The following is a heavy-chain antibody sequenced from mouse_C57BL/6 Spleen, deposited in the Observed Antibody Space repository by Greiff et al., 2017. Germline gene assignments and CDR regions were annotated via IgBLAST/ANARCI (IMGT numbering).Heavy chain of an antibody. CDR2: IDPSDSET. V-gene: IGHV1-52*01. CDR1: GYTFTSYW. D-gene: IGHD2-4*01. Sequence: QVQLKQPGAELVRPGSSVKLSCKASGYTFTSYWMHWVKQGPIQGLEWIGNIDPSDSETHYNQKFKDKATLTVDKSSSTAYMQLSSLTSEDSAVYYCAREYDYDDFDYWGQGTTLTVSS. CDR3: AREYDYDDFDY. J-gene: IGHJ2*01.